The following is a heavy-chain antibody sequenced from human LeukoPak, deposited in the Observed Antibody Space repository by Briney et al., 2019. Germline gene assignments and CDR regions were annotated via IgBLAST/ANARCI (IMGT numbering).Heavy chain of an antibody. CDR3: ARGSRYYSDSSGYYHFDY. D-gene: IGHD3-22*01. CDR2: IYSGGST. CDR1: EFTVSSNY. J-gene: IGHJ4*02. V-gene: IGHV3-53*01. Sequence: GGSLRLSCAASEFTVSSNYRNWVRQAPGKGLEWVSVIYSGGSTYYADSVKGRFTISRDNPKNTLYLQMNSLRAEDTAVYYCARGSRYYSDSSGYYHFDYWGQGTLVTVSS.